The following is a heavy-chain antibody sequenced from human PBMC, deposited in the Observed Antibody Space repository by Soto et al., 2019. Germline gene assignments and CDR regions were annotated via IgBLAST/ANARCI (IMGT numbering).Heavy chain of an antibody. D-gene: IGHD2-2*01. V-gene: IGHV3-30*18. Sequence: GGSLRLSCAASGFTFSSYGMHWVRQAPGKGLEWVAVISYDGSNKYYADSVKGRFTISRDNSKNTLYLQMNSLRVEDTAVYYCAKDPGYCSSTTCYDLFWGKGTLVTVS. CDR2: ISYDGSNK. J-gene: IGHJ4*02. CDR1: GFTFSSYG. CDR3: AKDPGYCSSTTCYDLF.